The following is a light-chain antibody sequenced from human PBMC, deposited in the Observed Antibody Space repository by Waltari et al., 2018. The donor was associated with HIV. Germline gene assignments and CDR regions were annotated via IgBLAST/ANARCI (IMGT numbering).Light chain of an antibody. V-gene: IGLV2-11*01. CDR3: FSFAANNTWM. Sequence: QSALAQPRSVSGSPGQSVIISCTGNNNDVDGYNYVSWYQQSPDKAPKLIIYDVTKRPSGVPDRFSGSKSGSTASLTISGLRAEDEGDYYCFSFAANNTWMFGGGTKLTVL. CDR2: DVT. CDR1: NNDVDGYNY. J-gene: IGLJ3*02.